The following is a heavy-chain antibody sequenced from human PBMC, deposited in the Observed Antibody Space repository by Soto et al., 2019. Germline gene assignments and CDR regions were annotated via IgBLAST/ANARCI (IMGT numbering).Heavy chain of an antibody. J-gene: IGHJ4*02. CDR2: IYYSGST. D-gene: IGHD1-1*01. Sequence: SATLSLTCTVSGGSISSYYWSWIRQPPGKGLEWIGYIYYSGSTNYNPSLKSRVTISVDTSKNQFSLKLSSVTAADTAVYYCARDRKNWNYWGQGTLVTVSS. CDR1: GGSISSYY. V-gene: IGHV4-59*01. CDR3: ARDRKNWNY.